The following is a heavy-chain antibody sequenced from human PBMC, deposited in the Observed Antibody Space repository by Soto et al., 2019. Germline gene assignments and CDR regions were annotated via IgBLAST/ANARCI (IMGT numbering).Heavy chain of an antibody. Sequence: PSETLSLTCTVSGGSISSGGYYWSWIRQHPGKGLEWIGYIYYSGSTYYNPSLKSRVTISVDTSKNQFSLKLSSVTAADTAVYYCARSSTITYYYYGMDVWGQGTTVTVS. J-gene: IGHJ6*02. CDR2: IYYSGST. CDR3: ARSSTITYYYYGMDV. D-gene: IGHD2-2*01. CDR1: GGSISSGGYY. V-gene: IGHV4-31*03.